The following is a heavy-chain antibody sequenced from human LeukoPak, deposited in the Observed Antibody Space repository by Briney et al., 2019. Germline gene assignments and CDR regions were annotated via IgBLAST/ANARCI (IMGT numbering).Heavy chain of an antibody. V-gene: IGHV4-39*01. Sequence: SETLSLTCTVSGGSISSGSYYWSWIRQPAGKGLEWIGSIYYSGSTYYNPSLKSRVTISVDTSKNQFSLKLSSVTAADTAVYYCARLESGAVGYCSGGSCYGNNWFDPWGQGTLVTVSS. CDR3: ARLESGAVGYCSGGSCYGNNWFDP. D-gene: IGHD2-15*01. J-gene: IGHJ5*02. CDR1: GGSISSGSYY. CDR2: IYYSGST.